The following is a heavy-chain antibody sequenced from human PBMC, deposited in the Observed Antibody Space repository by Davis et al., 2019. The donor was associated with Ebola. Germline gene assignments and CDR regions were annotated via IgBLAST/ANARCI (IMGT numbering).Heavy chain of an antibody. CDR1: GFSFDDYT. CDR2: IIWDGSST. Sequence: RGSLRLSCAASGFSFDDYTMYWVRQVPGKGLEWVSLIIWDGSSTFYADSVKGRFTISRDNSKTSLYLQMNSLKSEDTAFYYCAKDRSPYDDSGYYFESWGQGTLVTVSS. V-gene: IGHV3-43*01. J-gene: IGHJ4*02. CDR3: AKDRSPYDDSGYYFES. D-gene: IGHD3-22*01.